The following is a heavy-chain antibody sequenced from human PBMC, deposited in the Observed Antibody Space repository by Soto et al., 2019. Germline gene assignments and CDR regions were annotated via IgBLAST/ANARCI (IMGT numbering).Heavy chain of an antibody. CDR1: GYTLTELS. Sequence: ASVKVSCKVSGYTLTELSMHWVRQAPGKGLEWMGGFDPEDGETIYAQKFQGRVTMTEDTSTDTAYMELSSLRSEDTAVYYCATLNYGDYPFDPWGQGTLVTVAS. V-gene: IGHV1-24*01. CDR3: ATLNYGDYPFDP. D-gene: IGHD4-17*01. J-gene: IGHJ5*02. CDR2: FDPEDGET.